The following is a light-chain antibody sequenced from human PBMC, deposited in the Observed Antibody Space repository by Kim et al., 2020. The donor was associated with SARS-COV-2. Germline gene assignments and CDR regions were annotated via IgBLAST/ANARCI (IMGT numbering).Light chain of an antibody. CDR1: QSVGSSH. Sequence: PGERATLSCSASQSVGSSHLAWYQQKPGQAPRLLIYGASNRATGIPDRFSGTVSGTDFTLTINRLEPEDFAMYYCQQYGSSPQFTFGPGTKVDIK. CDR3: QQYGSSPQFT. J-gene: IGKJ3*01. CDR2: GAS. V-gene: IGKV3-20*01.